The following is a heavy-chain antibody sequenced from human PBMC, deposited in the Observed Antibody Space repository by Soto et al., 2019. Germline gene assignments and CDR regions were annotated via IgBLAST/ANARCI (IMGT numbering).Heavy chain of an antibody. D-gene: IGHD6-6*01. CDR3: AKDLTRQLAYWLDP. V-gene: IGHV1-2*02. Sequence: ASVKFSCRASGFSFTGYYIHWPRQAPGQGLEWMGWINAHSGGTEYAQKFQGRVTLTRDTSIATAYLTLTSLTSDDTALYYCAKDLTRQLAYWLDPWGQGTQVTVSS. CDR1: GFSFTGYY. CDR2: INAHSGGT. J-gene: IGHJ5*02.